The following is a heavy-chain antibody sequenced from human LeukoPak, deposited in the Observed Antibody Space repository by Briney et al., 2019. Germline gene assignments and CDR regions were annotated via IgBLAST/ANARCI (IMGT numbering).Heavy chain of an antibody. CDR1: GGTFSSYA. Sequence: SVRVSCKASGGTFSSYAISWVRQAPGQGLEWMGGIIPIFGTANYAQKFQGRVTITMDESTSTAYMELSSLRSEDTAVYYCATSGAGGHWGQGTLVTVSS. V-gene: IGHV1-69*05. D-gene: IGHD3-16*01. CDR3: ATSGAGGH. CDR2: IIPIFGTA. J-gene: IGHJ4*02.